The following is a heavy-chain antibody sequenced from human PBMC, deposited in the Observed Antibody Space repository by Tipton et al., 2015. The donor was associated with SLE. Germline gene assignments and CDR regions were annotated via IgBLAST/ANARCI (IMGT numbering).Heavy chain of an antibody. CDR1: GGSISSGGYS. D-gene: IGHD6-13*01. CDR3: ARDGSSSWYTYYFDS. CDR2: IYHSGST. V-gene: IGHV4-30-2*01. Sequence: TLSLTCTVSGGSISSGGYSWRWIRQPPGKGLEWIGYIYHSGSTYYNPSLKSRVTISVDTSKNQFSLKLSSVTAADTAVYYCARDGSSSWYTYYFDSWGQGTLVTVSS. J-gene: IGHJ4*02.